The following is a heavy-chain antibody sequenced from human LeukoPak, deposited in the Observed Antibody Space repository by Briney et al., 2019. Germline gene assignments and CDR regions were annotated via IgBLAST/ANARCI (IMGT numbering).Heavy chain of an antibody. V-gene: IGHV1-2*02. CDR2: INPKSGGT. CDR3: ARSPIFGVGSRIDY. D-gene: IGHD3-3*01. J-gene: IGHJ4*02. Sequence: ASVKVSCKASGYTSSGFYIHWVRQAPGQGLEWMGWINPKSGGTNYGQRFQGGVTMTRDTSISTAYMELTRVRSDDTAVYYCARSPIFGVGSRIDYWGQGTLVTVSS. CDR1: GYTSSGFY.